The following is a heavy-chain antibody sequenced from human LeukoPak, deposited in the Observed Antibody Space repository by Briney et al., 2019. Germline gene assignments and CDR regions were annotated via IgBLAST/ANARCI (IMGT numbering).Heavy chain of an antibody. Sequence: ASVKVSCKVSGYTARSLPMHWVRQALGKSLEWMRNFDPKDGETLYAQTFQGRVTMTDDTSTDTAYMELNSLRSDDTAVYYCATATPGYKSNSDACDIWGQGTMVTVSS. D-gene: IGHD5-18*01. CDR3: ATATPGYKSNSDACDI. J-gene: IGHJ3*02. CDR2: FDPKDGET. V-gene: IGHV1-24*01. CDR1: GYTARSLP.